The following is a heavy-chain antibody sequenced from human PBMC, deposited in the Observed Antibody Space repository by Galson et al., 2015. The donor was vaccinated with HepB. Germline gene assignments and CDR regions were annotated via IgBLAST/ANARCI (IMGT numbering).Heavy chain of an antibody. D-gene: IGHD6-13*01. CDR3: ARRYSSSWYEAFDI. CDR1: GGSISSYY. CDR2: IYYSGST. V-gene: IGHV4-59*01. J-gene: IGHJ3*02. Sequence: SETLSLTCTVSGGSISSYYWSWIRQPPGKGLEWIGYIYYSGSTNYNPSLKSRVTISVDTSKNQFSLKLSSVTAADTAVYYCARRYSSSWYEAFDIWGQGTMVTVSS.